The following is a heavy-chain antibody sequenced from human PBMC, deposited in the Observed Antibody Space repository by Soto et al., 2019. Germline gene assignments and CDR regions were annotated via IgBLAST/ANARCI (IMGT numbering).Heavy chain of an antibody. J-gene: IGHJ4*02. CDR1: GFTFSSYG. CDR3: ARDPQDTALVIYYFDY. V-gene: IGHV3-33*01. CDR2: IWYDGSNK. D-gene: IGHD5-18*01. Sequence: QVQLVESGGGVVQPGRSLRLSCAASGFTFSSYGMHWVRQAPGKGLEWVAVIWYDGSNKYYADSVKGRFTISRDNSKNTLYLQMNSLSAEDTAVYYCARDPQDTALVIYYFDYWGQGTLVTVSS.